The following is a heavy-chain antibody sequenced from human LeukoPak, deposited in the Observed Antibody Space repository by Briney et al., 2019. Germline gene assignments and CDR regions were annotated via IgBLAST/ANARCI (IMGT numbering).Heavy chain of an antibody. CDR1: GFTFSSYG. Sequence: GRSLRLSCAASGFTFSSYGMHWVRQAPGKGLEWVAVIWYDGSNKYYADSVKGQFTISRDNSKNTLYLQMNSLRAEDTAVYYCAKNRDYGGNSPFDYWGQGTLVTVSS. D-gene: IGHD4-23*01. CDR2: IWYDGSNK. CDR3: AKNRDYGGNSPFDY. V-gene: IGHV3-33*06. J-gene: IGHJ4*02.